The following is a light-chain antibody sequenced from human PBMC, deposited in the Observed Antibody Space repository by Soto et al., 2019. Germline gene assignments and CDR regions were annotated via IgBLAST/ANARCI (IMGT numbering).Light chain of an antibody. CDR3: QPANSFPLT. CDR1: QDVSSW. V-gene: IGKV1-12*01. CDR2: SAS. J-gene: IGKJ4*01. Sequence: DIQVTQSPSSVSASVGDRVTITCRTSQDVSSWLAWYQQKPGKAPELLIYSASTLQTGVPSRFSGSGSGTEYTLTISSLQPEDFATYYCQPANSFPLTFGGGTKVEIK.